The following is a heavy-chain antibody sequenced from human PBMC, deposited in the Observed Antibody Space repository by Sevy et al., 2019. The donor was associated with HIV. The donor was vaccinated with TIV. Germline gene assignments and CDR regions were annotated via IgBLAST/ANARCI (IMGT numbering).Heavy chain of an antibody. Sequence: ASVKVSCKASGYTFTSYGISWVRQAPGQGPEWMGWISTYNGNIKFAQKLQGRVTMTTDTSTSTAYMELPSLRSDDTAVYYCARGSSSSWYSLNFDFWGQGTLVTVSS. V-gene: IGHV1-18*01. CDR2: ISTYNGNI. CDR1: GYTFTSYG. CDR3: ARGSSSSWYSLNFDF. J-gene: IGHJ4*02. D-gene: IGHD6-13*01.